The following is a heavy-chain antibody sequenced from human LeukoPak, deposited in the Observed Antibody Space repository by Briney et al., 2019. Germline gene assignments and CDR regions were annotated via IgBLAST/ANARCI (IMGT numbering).Heavy chain of an antibody. J-gene: IGHJ4*02. Sequence: SSETLSLTCAVYGGSFSGYYWSWIRQPPGKGLEWIGEINHSGSTNYNPSLKSRATISVDTSKNQFSLKLSSVTAADTAVYYCASGSYYGKGYYFDYWGQGTLVTVSS. V-gene: IGHV4-34*01. CDR3: ASGSYYGKGYYFDY. D-gene: IGHD1-26*01. CDR1: GGSFSGYY. CDR2: INHSGST.